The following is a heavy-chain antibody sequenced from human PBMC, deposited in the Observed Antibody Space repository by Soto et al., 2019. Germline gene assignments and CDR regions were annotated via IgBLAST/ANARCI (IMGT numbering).Heavy chain of an antibody. Sequence: SETLSLTCTVSGGYISSYYWSWIRQPPGKGLEWIGYIYYSGSTNYNPSLKSRVTISVDTSKNQFSLRLSSVTAADTAVYYCARLIGRSGSYHHDAFDIWGQGTMVTVSS. CDR3: ARLIGRSGSYHHDAFDI. J-gene: IGHJ3*02. CDR1: GGYISSYY. D-gene: IGHD1-26*01. V-gene: IGHV4-59*08. CDR2: IYYSGST.